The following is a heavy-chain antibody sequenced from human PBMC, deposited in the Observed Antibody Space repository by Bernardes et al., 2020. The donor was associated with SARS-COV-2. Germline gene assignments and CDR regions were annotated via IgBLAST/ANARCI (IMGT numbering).Heavy chain of an antibody. J-gene: IGHJ6*03. CDR3: ARAPYPFYDFWSGYPFLNYHYYYMDV. CDR1: GYTFTSYG. CDR2: ISAYNGNT. Sequence: ASVKVSCKASGYTFTSYGISWVRQAPGQGLEWMGWISAYNGNTNYAQKLQGRVTMTTDTSTSTAYMELRSLRSDDTAVYYFARAPYPFYDFWSGYPFLNYHYYYMDVRGKGTTVTVSS. V-gene: IGHV1-18*01. D-gene: IGHD3-3*01.